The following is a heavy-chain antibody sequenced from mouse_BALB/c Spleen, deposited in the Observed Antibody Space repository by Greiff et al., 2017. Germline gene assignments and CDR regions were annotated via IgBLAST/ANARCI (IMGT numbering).Heavy chain of an antibody. Sequence: EVMLVESGGGLVQPGGSRKLSCAASGFTFSDYGMAWVRQAPGKGPEWVAFISNLAYSIYYADTVTGRFTISRENAKNTLYLEMSSLRSEDTAMYYCARFPTYYGSSYWYFDVWGAGTTVTVAS. J-gene: IGHJ1*01. CDR3: ARFPTYYGSSYWYFDV. CDR2: ISNLAYSI. D-gene: IGHD1-1*01. CDR1: GFTFSDYG. V-gene: IGHV5-15*02.